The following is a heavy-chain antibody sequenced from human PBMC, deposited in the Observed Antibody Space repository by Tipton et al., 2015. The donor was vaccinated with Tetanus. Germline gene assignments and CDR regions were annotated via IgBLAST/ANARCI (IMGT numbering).Heavy chain of an antibody. Sequence: GSLRLSCVASGFTFRSYRMSWVRQAPGKGLEWVANIKEDGSEMYYADSVKGRFTISRDNARNSLSVHMNSLTAEDTAVYYCARLRVYCSTACYSREDYWGQGTLVTVSS. V-gene: IGHV3-7*01. J-gene: IGHJ4*02. CDR2: IKEDGSEM. CDR1: GFTFRSYR. CDR3: ARLRVYCSTACYSREDY. D-gene: IGHD2/OR15-2a*01.